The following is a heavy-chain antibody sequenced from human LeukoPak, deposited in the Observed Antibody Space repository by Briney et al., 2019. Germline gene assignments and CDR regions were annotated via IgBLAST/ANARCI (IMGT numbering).Heavy chain of an antibody. J-gene: IGHJ4*02. CDR2: IKQDGGEK. D-gene: IGHD5-24*01. CDR1: GFTFSSYW. V-gene: IGHV3-7*03. Sequence: GGSLRLSCAASGFTFSSYWMSWVRQAPGKGLEWVATIKQDGGEKYYVDSVKGPFTISRDKAKNSLYLQMNSLRAEDTAVYYCARERWSLSGRYFDYWGQGTLVTVSS. CDR3: ARERWSLSGRYFDY.